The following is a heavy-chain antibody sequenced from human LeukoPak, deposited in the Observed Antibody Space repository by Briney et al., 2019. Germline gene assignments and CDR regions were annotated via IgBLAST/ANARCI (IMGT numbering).Heavy chain of an antibody. D-gene: IGHD1-26*01. Sequence: ASVKVSCKASGYIFTNFGISWVRQARGQGLEWMGWISGYNGNTKYVQKFQGRVTITRNTSISTSYMELNSLRSEDTAVYYCARGEYSGSYYYFAYWGQGTLVTVSS. V-gene: IGHV1-18*01. CDR3: ARGEYSGSYYYFAY. CDR2: ISGYNGNT. J-gene: IGHJ4*02. CDR1: GYIFTNFG.